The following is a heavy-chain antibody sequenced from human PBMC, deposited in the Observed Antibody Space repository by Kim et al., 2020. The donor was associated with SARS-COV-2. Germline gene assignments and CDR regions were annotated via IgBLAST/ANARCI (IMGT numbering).Heavy chain of an antibody. CDR2: IKRKTDGGTT. V-gene: IGHV3-15*01. J-gene: IGHJ4*02. Sequence: GGSLRLSCAASGFTFTNAWMNWVRQAPGKGLEWVGRIKRKTDGGTTDYAAPVKGRFTISRDDSKNTLYLEMNSLETEDTAFYYCTPLYCSTTSCLRGTGYWGQGTLVTVSS. D-gene: IGHD2-2*01. CDR1: GFTFTNAW. CDR3: TPLYCSTTSCLRGTGY.